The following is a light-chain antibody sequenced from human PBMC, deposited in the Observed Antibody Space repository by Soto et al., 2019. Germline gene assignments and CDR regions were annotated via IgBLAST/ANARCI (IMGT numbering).Light chain of an antibody. CDR1: RSNIGTYA. CDR3: AAWDDSLRAVV. J-gene: IGLJ2*01. CDR2: RNH. V-gene: IGLV1-44*01. Sequence: QSVLTQSPSASVTPGQRVTISCSGRRSNIGTYAVNWYQQLPGAAPTLLIFRNHQRPSGVPDRFSGSKSGTSASLAISGPQSEDEAAYYCAAWDDSLRAVVFGGGTKLTVL.